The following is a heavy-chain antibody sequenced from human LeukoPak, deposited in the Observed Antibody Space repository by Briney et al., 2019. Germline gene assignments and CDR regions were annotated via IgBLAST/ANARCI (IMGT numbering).Heavy chain of an antibody. V-gene: IGHV4-39*07. CDR3: ARLSGYGYFDY. CDR1: GGSISSSSYY. D-gene: IGHD5-12*01. CDR2: INHSGST. Sequence: SETLSLTCTVSGGSISSSSYYWGWIRQPPGKGLEWIGEINHSGSTNYNPSLKSRVTISVDTSKNQFSLKLSSVTAADTAVYYCARLSGYGYFDYWGQGTLVTVSS. J-gene: IGHJ4*02.